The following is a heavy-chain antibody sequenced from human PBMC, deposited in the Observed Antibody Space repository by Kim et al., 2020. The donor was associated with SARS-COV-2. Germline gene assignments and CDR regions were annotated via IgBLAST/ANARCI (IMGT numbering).Heavy chain of an antibody. Sequence: SGPTLVKPTQTLTLTCTFSGFSLSTSGVGVGWIRQPPGKALEWLALIYWDDDKRYSPSLKSRLTITKDTSKNQVVLTMTNMDPVDTATYYCAHTLVVPVKNDFDYWGQGTLVTVSS. J-gene: IGHJ4*02. CDR3: AHTLVVPVKNDFDY. V-gene: IGHV2-5*02. D-gene: IGHD2-2*01. CDR2: IYWDDDK. CDR1: GFSLSTSGVG.